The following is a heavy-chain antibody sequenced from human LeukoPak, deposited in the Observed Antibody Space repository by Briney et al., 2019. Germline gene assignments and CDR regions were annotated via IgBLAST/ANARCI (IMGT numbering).Heavy chain of an antibody. V-gene: IGHV3-33*06. D-gene: IGHD5-12*01. CDR2: IWYDGSNK. Sequence: GGSLRLSCAASGFTFSNYGMHWVRQAPGKGLEWVAVIWYDGSNKYYSDSVRGRFTISRDNSKNTLYLQMNSLRAEDTAVYYCIKDAGYSAYDSLDSWGQGTLVTVSS. CDR3: IKDAGYSAYDSLDS. J-gene: IGHJ4*02. CDR1: GFTFSNYG.